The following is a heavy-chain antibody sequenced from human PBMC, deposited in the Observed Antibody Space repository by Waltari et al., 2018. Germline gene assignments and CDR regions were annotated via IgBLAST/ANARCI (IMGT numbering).Heavy chain of an antibody. CDR1: GFTFDVYA. V-gene: IGHV3-9*01. Sequence: EVQLVESGGGLVQPGESLTLSCAASGFTFDVYAMHWVRQRPGKGLEWVSGITWDSDNIDYADSVRGRFSISRDNAQSILFLTMNSLKPEDTALYFCARDTGEYRVLDYWGQGTLVTVSS. CDR2: ITWDSDNI. J-gene: IGHJ4*02. CDR3: ARDTGEYRVLDY. D-gene: IGHD4-17*01.